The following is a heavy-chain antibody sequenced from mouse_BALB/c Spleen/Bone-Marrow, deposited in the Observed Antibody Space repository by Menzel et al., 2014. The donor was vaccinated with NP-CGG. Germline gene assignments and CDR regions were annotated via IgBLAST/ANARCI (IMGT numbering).Heavy chain of an antibody. CDR2: FYPGWGST. Sequence: LQQPGSELVRPGGSVKLSCKASGYTFTSYWMNWVKQRPGQGLEWIGNFYPGWGSTNYDEKFKSKATLTVDTSSSTAYMHLSSLTSEDSAVYYCTRGAYDYDGFAYWGQGTLVTVSA. D-gene: IGHD2-4*01. CDR3: TRGAYDYDGFAY. CDR1: GYTFTSYW. J-gene: IGHJ3*01. V-gene: IGHV1S22*01.